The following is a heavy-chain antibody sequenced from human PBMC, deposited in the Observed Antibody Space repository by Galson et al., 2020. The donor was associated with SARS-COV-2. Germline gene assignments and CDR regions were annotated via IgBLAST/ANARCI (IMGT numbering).Heavy chain of an antibody. CDR2: IHYRGRT. J-gene: IGHJ6*02. CDR3: ASADSSGYYGAYYYYGMDV. CDR1: GGYIKSGRYY. Sequence: SETLSLTCSVSGGYIKSGRYYWSWFRQRPGKGLEWIGYIHYRGRTYYNPSLNSRVAISEDSSKSQFSLKLSSVTVADTAVYYCASADSSGYYGAYYYYGMDVWGQGATVTVSS. V-gene: IGHV4-31*03. D-gene: IGHD3-22*01.